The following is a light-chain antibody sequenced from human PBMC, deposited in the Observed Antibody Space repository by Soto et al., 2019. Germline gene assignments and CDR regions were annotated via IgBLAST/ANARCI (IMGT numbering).Light chain of an antibody. Sequence: EVVLTQSPGTLSLSPGERATLSCRASQSVSSSDLAWYQQKPGQAPSLLIFDSSTRATGAPARFIGSGSETEFTLTIHTLQPEDRAVYYCQQYEKWPYTFGQGTKLEI. J-gene: IGKJ2*01. V-gene: IGKV3-15*01. CDR3: QQYEKWPYT. CDR2: DSS. CDR1: QSVSSSD.